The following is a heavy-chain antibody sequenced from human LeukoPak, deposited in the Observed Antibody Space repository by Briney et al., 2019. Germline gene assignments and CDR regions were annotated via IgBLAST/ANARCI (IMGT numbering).Heavy chain of an antibody. CDR1: GFTVSSNY. CDR3: AKDARLFWFDL. D-gene: IGHD3-9*01. CDR2: IYSGGST. J-gene: IGHJ2*01. V-gene: IGHV3-53*01. Sequence: GGSLRLSCAASGFTVSSNYMSWVRQAPGKGLEWVSVIYSGGSTYYADSVKGRFTISRDNSKNTLYLQMNSLRAEDTAVYYCAKDARLFWFDLWGRGTLVTVSS.